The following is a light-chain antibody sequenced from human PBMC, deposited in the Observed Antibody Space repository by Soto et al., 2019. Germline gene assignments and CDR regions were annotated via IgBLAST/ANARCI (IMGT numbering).Light chain of an antibody. CDR1: QSVRSTY. CDR3: QQYGNSPRT. J-gene: IGKJ1*01. Sequence: EIVLTQSPGTLSLSPGERATLSCRASQSVRSTYLTWYQQKPGQAPRLLIYGASNRATGIPDRFSGSGSGTDFTLTISRLEPEDCAVYFCQQYGNSPRTFGQGTKVEIK. V-gene: IGKV3-20*01. CDR2: GAS.